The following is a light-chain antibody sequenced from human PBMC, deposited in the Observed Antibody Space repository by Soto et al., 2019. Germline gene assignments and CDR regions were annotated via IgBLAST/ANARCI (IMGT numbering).Light chain of an antibody. V-gene: IGKV3-11*01. J-gene: IGKJ4*01. CDR3: QQRANWPLT. CDR2: DAS. CDR1: QSVTSL. Sequence: EIVLTQSPATRSLSPGERATLSCRASQSVTSLLGWYHQKPGQAPRLLIYDASYRATGIPARFSGSESGTDFTLTISSLEPDDFGVYYCQQRANWPLTFGGGTKVDIK.